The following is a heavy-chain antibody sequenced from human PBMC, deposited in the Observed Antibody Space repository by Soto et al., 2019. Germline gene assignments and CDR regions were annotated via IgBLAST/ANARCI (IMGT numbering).Heavy chain of an antibody. D-gene: IGHD6-13*01. V-gene: IGHV3-23*01. Sequence: PGGSLRLSCAASGFTFSNYGVSWVRQAPGKGLEWVSDISGGGGSTYYADSVKGRFTISRDNSKNTLYLQMNSLRAEDTAVYYCAKDFRVYDYWGQGTLVTVS. CDR2: ISGGGGST. CDR1: GFTFSNYG. CDR3: AKDFRVYDY. J-gene: IGHJ4*02.